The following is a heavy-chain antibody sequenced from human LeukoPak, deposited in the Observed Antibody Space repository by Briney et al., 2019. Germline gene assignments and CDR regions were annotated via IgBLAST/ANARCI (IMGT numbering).Heavy chain of an antibody. CDR1: GYTFTGYY. V-gene: IGHV1-46*01. Sequence: ASVKVSCKASGYTFTGYYMHWVRQAPGQGLEWMGIINPRGGSTDYAQKFQGRVTMTSDTSTSTVYMELKSLRSEDTAVYFCARGPSITMVRGGQWYYYMDVWGKGTTVTISS. CDR3: ARGPSITMVRGGQWYYYMDV. J-gene: IGHJ6*03. CDR2: INPRGGST. D-gene: IGHD3-10*01.